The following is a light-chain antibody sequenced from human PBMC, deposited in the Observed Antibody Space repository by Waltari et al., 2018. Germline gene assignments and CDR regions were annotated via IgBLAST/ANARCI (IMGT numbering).Light chain of an antibody. J-gene: IGKJ2*01. CDR1: QSVGSY. Sequence: EIVLTQSPATLSLSPGDTATLSCRASQSVGSYLAWYQQKPGQPPRLLIYDASNRATGVPARFRASGSVTDFTLTISSLEAEDFAVYFCQQRSNWTPHTFGQGARLEIK. CDR2: DAS. CDR3: QQRSNWTPHT. V-gene: IGKV3-11*01.